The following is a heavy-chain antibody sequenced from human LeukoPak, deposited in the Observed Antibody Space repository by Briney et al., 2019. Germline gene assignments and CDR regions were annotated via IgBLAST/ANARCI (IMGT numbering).Heavy chain of an antibody. Sequence: PGESLKISCKGSGYSFTSYWIGWVRQMPGKGLEWMGIIYPGDSDTRYSPSFQGQVTVSADKSVSTAYLQWSSLKASDAAMYYCATSGAVLSTPGAFDIWGQGTMVTVSS. CDR2: IYPGDSDT. CDR1: GYSFTSYW. D-gene: IGHD3-10*01. J-gene: IGHJ3*02. V-gene: IGHV5-51*01. CDR3: ATSGAVLSTPGAFDI.